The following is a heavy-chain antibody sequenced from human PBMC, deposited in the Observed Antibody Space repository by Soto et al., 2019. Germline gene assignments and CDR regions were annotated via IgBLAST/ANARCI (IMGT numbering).Heavy chain of an antibody. D-gene: IGHD3-10*01. CDR3: ATARSTKVLGVYGFIIDF. CDR2: IIPMFGTP. CDR1: GGTFSSYA. Sequence: QVQLVQSGAEVKKPGSSVKVSCKVSGGTFSSYAISWVRQAPGQGLEWMGGIIPMFGTPNYAQNFQGRVTISADESTSTAYLDLSSLRSEDTAVYYCATARSTKVLGVYGFIIDFWGQGTLVTVSS. J-gene: IGHJ4*02. V-gene: IGHV1-69*01.